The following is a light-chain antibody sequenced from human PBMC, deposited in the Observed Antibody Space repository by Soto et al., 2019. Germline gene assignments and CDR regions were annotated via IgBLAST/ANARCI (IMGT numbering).Light chain of an antibody. V-gene: IGLV1-40*01. Sequence: QSVLTQPPSVSGAPGQRVTISCTGSSSNIGSTYDVQWYQQLPGTAPKLLIHGNTDRPSGAPDRFSGSKSGTSASLAITGLQADDEADSYRQSYDDSLSVHYVFGTGTKLTVL. CDR3: QSYDDSLSVHYV. CDR1: SSNIGSTYD. CDR2: GNT. J-gene: IGLJ1*01.